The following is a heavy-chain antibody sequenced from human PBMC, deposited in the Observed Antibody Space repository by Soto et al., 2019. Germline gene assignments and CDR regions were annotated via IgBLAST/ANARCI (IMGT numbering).Heavy chain of an antibody. J-gene: IGHJ3*02. D-gene: IGHD4-17*01. Sequence: SLRLSCASSGFTFSSYSMNWVRQAPGEGLEWVSYISISSSTIYYADSVKGRFTISRDDAKNSLYLQMNRLRDEDTSVYYCAHPRGYGVFDAYDIRGKGAMVT. CDR3: AHPRGYGVFDAYDI. CDR2: ISISSSTI. V-gene: IGHV3-48*02. CDR1: GFTFSSYS.